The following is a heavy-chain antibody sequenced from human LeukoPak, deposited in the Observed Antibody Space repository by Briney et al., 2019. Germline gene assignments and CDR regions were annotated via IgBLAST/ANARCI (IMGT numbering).Heavy chain of an antibody. V-gene: IGHV4-39*07. D-gene: IGHD4-11*01. CDR3: ARAIMTTRARFDP. CDR1: GGSISSSSYY. CDR2: IYYSGST. J-gene: IGHJ5*02. Sequence: SETLSLTCTVSGGSISSSSYYWGWIRQPPGKGLEWIGSIYYSGSTYYNPSLKSRVTISVDTSKNQFSLKLTSVTAADTAMYYCARAIMTTRARFDPWGQGTLVTVSS.